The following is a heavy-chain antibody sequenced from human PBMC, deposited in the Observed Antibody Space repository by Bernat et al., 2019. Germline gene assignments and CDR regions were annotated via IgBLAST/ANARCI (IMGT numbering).Heavy chain of an antibody. J-gene: IGHJ6*02. Sequence: QVQLVESGGGVVQPGRSLRLSCEASGFTFSSYPMHWVRQAPGEGLEWVAVISYDGSNYYYADSVKGRFTISRDNFRNTLFLQMSSLRPEDAAVYFCATRGRCSSTTCYARPYYYYGMDVWGQGTTVTVSS. CDR2: ISYDGSNY. D-gene: IGHD2-2*01. V-gene: IGHV3-30-3*01. CDR1: GFTFSSYP. CDR3: ATRGRCSSTTCYARPYYYYGMDV.